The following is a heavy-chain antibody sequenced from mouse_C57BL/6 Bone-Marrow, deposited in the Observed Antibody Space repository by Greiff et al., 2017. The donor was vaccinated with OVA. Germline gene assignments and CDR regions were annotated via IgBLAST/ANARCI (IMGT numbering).Heavy chain of an antibody. V-gene: IGHV1-26*01. D-gene: IGHD1-1*01. J-gene: IGHJ2*01. CDR3: ARKDTTVVD. Sequence: VQLQQSGPELVKPGASVKISCKASGYTFTDYYMNWVKQSHGKSLEWIGDINPNNGGTSYNQKFKGKATLTVDKSSSTAYMELRSLTSEDSAVYYCARKDTTVVDWGQGTTLTVSS. CDR2: INPNNGGT. CDR1: GYTFTDYY.